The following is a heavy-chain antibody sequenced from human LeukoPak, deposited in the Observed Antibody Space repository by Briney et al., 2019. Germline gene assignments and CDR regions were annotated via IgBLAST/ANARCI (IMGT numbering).Heavy chain of an antibody. J-gene: IGHJ4*02. CDR2: IRSKAYGGTT. CDR3: TKSRGYSGYGFFDY. CDR1: GFAFGDYG. D-gene: IGHD5-12*01. Sequence: GGSLRLSCTASGFAFGDYGMSWVRQAPGKGLEWVGFIRSKAYGGTTEYAASVKGRFTISRDDSKSIAYLQMNSLKTEDTAVYYCTKSRGYSGYGFFDYWGQGTLVTVSS. V-gene: IGHV3-49*04.